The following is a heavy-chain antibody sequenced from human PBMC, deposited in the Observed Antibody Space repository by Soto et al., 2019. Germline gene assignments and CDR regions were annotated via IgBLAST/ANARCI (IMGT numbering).Heavy chain of an antibody. V-gene: IGHV3-48*03. Sequence: GGSLRLSCAASGFTFSSYEMNWVRQAPGKGLEWVSYISSSGSTIYYADSVKGRFTISRDNAKNSLYLQMNSLRAEDTAVYYCARDRYSSGLVDYWGQGTLVTVSS. CDR3: ARDRYSSGLVDY. CDR2: ISSSGSTI. D-gene: IGHD6-19*01. J-gene: IGHJ4*02. CDR1: GFTFSSYE.